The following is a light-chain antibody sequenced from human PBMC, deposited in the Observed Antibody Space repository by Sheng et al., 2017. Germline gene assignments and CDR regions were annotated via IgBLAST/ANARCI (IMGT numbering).Light chain of an antibody. CDR3: SSYAGNTNFL. V-gene: IGLV2-14*03. CDR1: TSDVGGYKF. CDR2: EVS. J-gene: IGLJ1*01. Sequence: QSALTQPASVSGSPGQSITISCTGTTSDVGGYKFVSWYQQHPGKDPKLMIYEVSNRPSGVSNRFSGSKSGNTAFLTISGLQAEDEADYYCSSYAGNTNFLFGSGTKITVL.